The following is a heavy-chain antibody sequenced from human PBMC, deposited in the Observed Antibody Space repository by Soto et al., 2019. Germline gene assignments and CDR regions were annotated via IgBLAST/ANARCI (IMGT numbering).Heavy chain of an antibody. Sequence: QVQLVQSGAEVKKPGASVKVSCKASGYTFTSYGISWVRQAPGQGLEWMGWISAYNGNTNYAQKLQGRVTMTTDTSTSTAYMELRSLRSDDKAVYYCARDSGYDSLNDYYYYYRDVWGKGTTVTVSS. CDR3: ARDSGYDSLNDYYYYYRDV. CDR2: ISAYNGNT. D-gene: IGHD5-12*01. J-gene: IGHJ6*03. V-gene: IGHV1-18*01. CDR1: GYTFTSYG.